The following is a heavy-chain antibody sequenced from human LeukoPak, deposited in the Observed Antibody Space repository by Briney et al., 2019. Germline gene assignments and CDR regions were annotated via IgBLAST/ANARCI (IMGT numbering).Heavy chain of an antibody. J-gene: IGHJ4*02. Sequence: TGGSLRLSCAASGFTFSNAWMSWVRQAPGKGLEWVGRIKSKTDGGTTDYAAPVKGRFTISRDDSKNTLYLQMNSLKTEDTAVYYCTTEARDYYDSSGYSSWGQGTLVTVSS. CDR3: TTEARDYYDSSGYSS. V-gene: IGHV3-15*01. CDR1: GFTFSNAW. D-gene: IGHD3-22*01. CDR2: IKSKTDGGTT.